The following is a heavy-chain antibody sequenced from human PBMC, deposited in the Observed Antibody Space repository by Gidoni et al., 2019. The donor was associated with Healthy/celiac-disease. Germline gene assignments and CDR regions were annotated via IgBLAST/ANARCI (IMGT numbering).Heavy chain of an antibody. CDR2: IYYSGIT. V-gene: IGHV4-39*01. D-gene: IGHD3-9*01. CDR1: GGSIISSIYY. CDR3: ASMALTGYSNPLEEGWFDP. J-gene: IGHJ5*02. Sequence: QLQLQESGPGLVKPSETLSLTCTVSGGSIISSIYYWGWIRQPPGKGLAWIGSIYYSGITYSNPSLKSRVTISVDTSKNQFSLKLSSVTAADTAVYYCASMALTGYSNPLEEGWFDPWGQGTLVTVSS.